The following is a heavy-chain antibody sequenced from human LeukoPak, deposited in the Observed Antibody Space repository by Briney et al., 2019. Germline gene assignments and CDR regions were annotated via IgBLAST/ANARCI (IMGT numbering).Heavy chain of an antibody. CDR1: GFTFTNYW. D-gene: IGHD3-22*01. Sequence: GGSLRLSCAASGFTFTNYWMSWVRQAPGKGLEWVSVISDSGISTYYTDSVKGRFTISRDNSKNTLSLQMNSLRAEDTAVYYCAKFEDGSGLPFWYFDLWGRGTLVTVSS. CDR2: ISDSGIST. J-gene: IGHJ2*01. V-gene: IGHV3-23*01. CDR3: AKFEDGSGLPFWYFDL.